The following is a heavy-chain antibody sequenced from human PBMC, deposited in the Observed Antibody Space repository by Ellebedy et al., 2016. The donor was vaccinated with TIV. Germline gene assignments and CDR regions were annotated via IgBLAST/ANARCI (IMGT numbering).Heavy chain of an antibody. J-gene: IGHJ4*02. V-gene: IGHV1-18*01. D-gene: IGHD4-17*01. Sequence: ASVKVSXKASGYTFSTYAISWLRQAPGQGLEWMGWITVRNGDTKYAQKFQGRVSMTTDTSTTTAYMEMKSLRSDDTAIYYCARLPTDDYGDYGAFDYWGQGTLVTVSS. CDR2: ITVRNGDT. CDR3: ARLPTDDYGDYGAFDY. CDR1: GYTFSTYA.